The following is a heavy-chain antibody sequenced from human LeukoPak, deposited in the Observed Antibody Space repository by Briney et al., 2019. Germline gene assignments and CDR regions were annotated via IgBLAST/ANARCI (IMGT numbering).Heavy chain of an antibody. Sequence: GGSLRLSCAASGFTFDDYAMVWVRQTPGKGLEWVANIKQDGTEKYYVDSVKGRFTISRDNAKNSLYLQMNSLRVEDTATYYCAKVAHYYYGSESYYFFEHWGQGTPVTASS. J-gene: IGHJ4*02. V-gene: IGHV3-7*01. D-gene: IGHD3-10*01. CDR2: IKQDGTEK. CDR3: AKVAHYYYGSESYYFFEH. CDR1: GFTFDDYA.